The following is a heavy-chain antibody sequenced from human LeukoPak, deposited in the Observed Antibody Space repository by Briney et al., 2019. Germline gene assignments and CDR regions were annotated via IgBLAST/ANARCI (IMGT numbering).Heavy chain of an antibody. V-gene: IGHV3-30*04. CDR3: ARDPWYYDSSGYYSVFDY. J-gene: IGHJ4*02. CDR2: ISYDGSNK. D-gene: IGHD3-22*01. CDR1: GFTFSSYA. Sequence: GGSLRLSCAASGFTFSSYAMHWVRQAPGKGLEWVAVISYDGSNKYYADSVKGRFTISRDNSKNTLYLQMNSLRAEDTAVYYCARDPWYYDSSGYYSVFDYWGQGTLVTVSS.